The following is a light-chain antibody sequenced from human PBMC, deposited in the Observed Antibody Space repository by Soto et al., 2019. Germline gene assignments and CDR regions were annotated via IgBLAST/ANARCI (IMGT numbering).Light chain of an antibody. CDR3: MQATQFPPIT. J-gene: IGKJ5*01. CDR2: KVF. V-gene: IGKV2-24*01. Sequence: DIVLTPTPLSLSVTLGQPASISCRSSQSLLRSDGNTYLSWLQQRPGQPPRLLIYKVFNRFSGVPDRFSGSGAGTDFTLKISRVEAEDVGIYYCMQATQFPPITFGQGTRLEIK. CDR1: QSLLRSDGNTY.